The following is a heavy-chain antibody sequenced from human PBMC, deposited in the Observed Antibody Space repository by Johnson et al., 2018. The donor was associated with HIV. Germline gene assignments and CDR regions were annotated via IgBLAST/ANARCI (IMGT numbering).Heavy chain of an antibody. Sequence: QVQLVESGGVVVQPGRSLRLSCAASGFTFSSYGMHWVRQAPGNGLEWVAVISYDGNNTYYADSVKGRFTISRDNSKNTLYLQMNSLRAEDTAVYYCAKPMGGDDAFDIWGQGTTVTVSS. V-gene: IGHV3-30*18. J-gene: IGHJ3*02. CDR3: AKPMGGDDAFDI. CDR2: ISYDGNNT. CDR1: GFTFSSYG. D-gene: IGHD3-16*01.